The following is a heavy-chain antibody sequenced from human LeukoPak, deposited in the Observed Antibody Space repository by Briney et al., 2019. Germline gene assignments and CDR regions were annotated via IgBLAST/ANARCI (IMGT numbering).Heavy chain of an antibody. CDR1: GFTFSSYS. J-gene: IGHJ3*02. Sequence: PGGSLRLSCAASGFTFSSYSMNWVRQAPGKGLEWVSSISSSSSYIYYADSVKGRFTISRDNAKNSLYLQMNSLRAEDTAVYYCARDRSPAAAGTAAFDIWGQGTMVTVSS. CDR3: ARDRSPAAAGTAAFDI. V-gene: IGHV3-21*01. D-gene: IGHD6-13*01. CDR2: ISSSSSYI.